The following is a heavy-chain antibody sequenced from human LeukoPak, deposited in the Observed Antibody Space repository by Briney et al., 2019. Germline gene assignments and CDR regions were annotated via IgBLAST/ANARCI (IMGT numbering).Heavy chain of an antibody. J-gene: IGHJ6*03. V-gene: IGHV3-30*02. Sequence: GGSLRLSCAASGFTFSSYGIHWVRQAPGKGLEWVAFIRYDGSNKYHADSVKGRFTISRDNAKNTMYLQMNSLRAEDTAVYYCARPPRSKGYYYYYYMDVWGKGTTVTVSS. D-gene: IGHD2-15*01. CDR2: IRYDGSNK. CDR3: ARPPRSKGYYYYYYMDV. CDR1: GFTFSSYG.